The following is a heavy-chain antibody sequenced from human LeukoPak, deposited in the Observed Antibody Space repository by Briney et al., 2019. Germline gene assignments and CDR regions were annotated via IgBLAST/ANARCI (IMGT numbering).Heavy chain of an antibody. D-gene: IGHD2-2*01. V-gene: IGHV1-18*01. CDR2: INTYLGHT. J-gene: IGHJ4*02. CDR3: ARPATYGCSSTSCYLDPFDY. CDR1: GYSLSNYG. Sequence: ASVKVSCKASGYSLSNYGITWVRQAPGQGLERMGWINTYLGHTNYAQKLQGRVTMTTDTSTSTAYMELRSLRSDDTAVYYCARPATYGCSSTSCYLDPFDYWGQGTLVTVSS.